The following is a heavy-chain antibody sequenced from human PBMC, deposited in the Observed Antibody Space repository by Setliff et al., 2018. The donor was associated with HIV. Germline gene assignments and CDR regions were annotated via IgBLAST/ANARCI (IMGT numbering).Heavy chain of an antibody. Sequence: SETLSLTCTVSGGSISSFYWSWIRQPPGKGLEWIGYIYYSGSTSYNPSLKSRVTISVDTSKTQFSLKLSSVTAADTAVYYCASLDGSESPYIYYYYMDVWGKGTAVTV. CDR3: ASLDGSESPYIYYYYMDV. CDR2: IYYSGST. V-gene: IGHV4-59*08. D-gene: IGHD3-10*01. J-gene: IGHJ6*03. CDR1: GGSISSFY.